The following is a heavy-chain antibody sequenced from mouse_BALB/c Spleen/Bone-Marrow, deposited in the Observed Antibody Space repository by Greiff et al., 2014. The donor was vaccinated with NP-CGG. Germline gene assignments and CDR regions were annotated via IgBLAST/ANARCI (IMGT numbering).Heavy chain of an antibody. Sequence: VKLMESGPELVKPGASVKISCKASGYAFSSSWMNWVKQRPGQGLEWIGRIYPGDGDTNYNGKFKGKATLTADKSSSTAYMQLSSLTSVDSAVYFCARNSYYGSSYDYFDYWGQGTTLTVSS. CDR1: GYAFSSSW. J-gene: IGHJ2*01. CDR3: ARNSYYGSSYDYFDY. D-gene: IGHD1-1*01. V-gene: IGHV1-82*01. CDR2: IYPGDGDT.